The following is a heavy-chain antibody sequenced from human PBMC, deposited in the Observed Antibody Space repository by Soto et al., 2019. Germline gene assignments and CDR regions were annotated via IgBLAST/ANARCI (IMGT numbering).Heavy chain of an antibody. CDR3: ATSYGDDAFDI. CDR2: FDPEDDET. D-gene: IGHD4-17*01. Sequence: GASVKVSCKVSGYTITELSMHWVRQAPGKGLEWMGGFDPEDDETIYAQKFQGRVTMTEGTSTDTAYMELSSLRFEDTAVYYCATSYGDDAFDIWGQGTMVTVSS. CDR1: GYTITELS. V-gene: IGHV1-24*01. J-gene: IGHJ3*02.